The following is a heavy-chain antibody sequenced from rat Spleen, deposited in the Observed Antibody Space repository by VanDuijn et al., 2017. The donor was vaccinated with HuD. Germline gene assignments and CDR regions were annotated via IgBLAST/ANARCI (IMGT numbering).Heavy chain of an antibody. J-gene: IGHJ2*01. D-gene: IGHD4-3*01. CDR1: GFSLTSYH. Sequence: QVQLKESGPGLVKPSETLSLTCTVSGFSLTSYHVSWVRQPPGKGLEWMGVIWGDGSTAYNSALKSRLSISRDTSKGQVVLKMNSLKTEDTATYYGAREGYYWGQGVMVTVSS. V-gene: IGHV2-32*01. CDR3: AREGYY. CDR2: IWGDGST.